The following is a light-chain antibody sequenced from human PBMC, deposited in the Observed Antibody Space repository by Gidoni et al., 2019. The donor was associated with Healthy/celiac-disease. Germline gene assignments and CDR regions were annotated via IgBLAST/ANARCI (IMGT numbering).Light chain of an antibody. CDR3: QQYSSSPLT. CDR1: QSVSSSY. CDR2: AAS. Sequence: ETVSTQSAATLSLSPGERATRSCRASQSVSSSYLAWYQQKPGQAPRLLIYAASSMATGIPDRFSGSGSGTDFTLTISRLEPEDFAVYYCQQYSSSPLTFGQGTKVEIK. J-gene: IGKJ4*01. V-gene: IGKV3-20*01.